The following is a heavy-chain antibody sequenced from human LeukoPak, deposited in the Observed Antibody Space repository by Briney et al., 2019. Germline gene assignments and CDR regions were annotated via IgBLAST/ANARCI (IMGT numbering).Heavy chain of an antibody. D-gene: IGHD4-17*01. CDR1: GYTFTGYY. Sequence: ASMKVSCKASGYTFTGYYMHWVRQAPGQGLEWMGWINPNSGGTNYAQKFQGRVTMTRDTSISTAYMELSRLRSDDTAVYYCARSPLYGDYVGYYYYMDVWGKGTTVTVSS. CDR2: INPNSGGT. V-gene: IGHV1-2*02. CDR3: ARSPLYGDYVGYYYYMDV. J-gene: IGHJ6*03.